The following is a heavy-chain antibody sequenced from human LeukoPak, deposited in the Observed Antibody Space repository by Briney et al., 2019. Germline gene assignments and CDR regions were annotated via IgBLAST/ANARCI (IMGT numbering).Heavy chain of an antibody. CDR1: GYTFTSYD. CDR3: ARDCSGGSCYSGSYNWFDP. CDR2: IIPIFGTA. J-gene: IGHJ5*02. Sequence: SVKVSCKASGYTFTSYDISWVRQAHGQGLEWVGGIIPIFGTANYAQKFQGRVTITADESTSTAYMQLSSLRSEDTAVYYCARDCSGGSCYSGSYNWFDPWGQGTLVTVSS. D-gene: IGHD2-15*01. V-gene: IGHV1-69*13.